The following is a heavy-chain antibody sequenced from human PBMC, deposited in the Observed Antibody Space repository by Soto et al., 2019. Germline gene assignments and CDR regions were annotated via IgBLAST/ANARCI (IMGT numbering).Heavy chain of an antibody. CDR3: ARDPGIPGRYWYFDL. D-gene: IGHD1-20*01. CDR1: GYKFTDYY. CDR2: VNPERGDA. J-gene: IGHJ2*01. V-gene: IGHV1-2*04. Sequence: QVLLVQSGAEVKKPGASVKVSCKASGYKFTDYYIHWVRQAPGQGLEWMGWVNPERGDAVYAQKFQGWVTMTRDTATTTAYLEVNRLKSDDTAVYYCARDPGIPGRYWYFDLWGRGTLVTVSS.